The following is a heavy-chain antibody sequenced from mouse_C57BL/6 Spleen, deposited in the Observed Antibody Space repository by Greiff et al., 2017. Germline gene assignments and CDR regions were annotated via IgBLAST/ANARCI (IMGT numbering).Heavy chain of an antibody. CDR3: ATYYDYDFDV. J-gene: IGHJ1*03. CDR2: ISYDGSN. Sequence: EVHLVESGPGLVKPSQSLSLTCSVTGYSITSGYYWNWIRQFPGNKLEWMGYISYDGSNNYNPSLKNRISITRDTSKNQFFLKLNSVTTEDTATYYCATYYDYDFDVWGTGTTVTVSS. CDR1: GYSITSGYY. D-gene: IGHD2-4*01. V-gene: IGHV3-6*01.